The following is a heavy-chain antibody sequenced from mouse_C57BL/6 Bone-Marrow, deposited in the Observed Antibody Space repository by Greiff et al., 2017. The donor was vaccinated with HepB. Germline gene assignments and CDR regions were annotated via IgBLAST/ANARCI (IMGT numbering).Heavy chain of an antibody. CDR2: IYPRDGST. V-gene: IGHV1-85*01. D-gene: IGHD2-3*01. J-gene: IGHJ3*01. Sequence: QVQLQQSGPELVKPGASVKLSCKASGYTFTSYDINWVKQRTGQGLEWIGWIYPRDGSTKYNEKFQGKATLTVDTSSSTAYMELHSLTSVDAAVYFCARGYDGYSFAYWGQGTLVTVSA. CDR3: ARGYDGYSFAY. CDR1: GYTFTSYD.